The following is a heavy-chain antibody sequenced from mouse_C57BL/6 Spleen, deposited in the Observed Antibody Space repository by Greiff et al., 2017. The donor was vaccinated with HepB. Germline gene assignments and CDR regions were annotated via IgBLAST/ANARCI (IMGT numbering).Heavy chain of an antibody. D-gene: IGHD4-1*01. J-gene: IGHJ2*01. CDR3: AREHWDGY. V-gene: IGHV1-42*01. Sequence: VQLQQSGPELVKPGASVKISCKASGYSFTGYYMNWVKQSPEKSLEWIGEINPSTGGTTYNQKFKAKATLTVDKSSSTAYMQLKSLTSEDSAVYYCAREHWDGYWGQGTTLTVSS. CDR2: INPSTGGT. CDR1: GYSFTGYY.